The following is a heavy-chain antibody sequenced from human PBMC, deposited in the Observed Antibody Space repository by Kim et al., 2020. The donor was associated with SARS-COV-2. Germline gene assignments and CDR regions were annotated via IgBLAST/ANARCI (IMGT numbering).Heavy chain of an antibody. V-gene: IGHV4-31*03. CDR3: ARDLVSGEMATIPGAFDI. CDR1: GGSISSGGYY. J-gene: IGHJ3*02. Sequence: SETLSLTCTVSGGSISSGGYYWSWIRQHPGKGLEWIGYIYYSGSTYYNPSLKSRVTISVDTSKNQFSLKLSSVTAADTAVYYCARDLVSGEMATIPGAFDIWGQGTMVTVSS. CDR2: IYYSGST. D-gene: IGHD3-10*01.